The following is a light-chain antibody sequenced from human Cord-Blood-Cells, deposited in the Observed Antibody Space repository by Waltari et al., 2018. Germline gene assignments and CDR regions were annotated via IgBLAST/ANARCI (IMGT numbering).Light chain of an antibody. CDR1: SSDVGSYKL. Sequence: QSALTQPASVSGSPGQSITISCTGTSSDVGSYKLVSWYQPPPGKAPKLMIYEGSKRPSGVSNRFSGSKSGNTASLTISGLQAEDEADYYCCSYAGSSTWVFGGGTKLTVL. J-gene: IGLJ3*02. CDR2: EGS. CDR3: CSYAGSSTWV. V-gene: IGLV2-23*01.